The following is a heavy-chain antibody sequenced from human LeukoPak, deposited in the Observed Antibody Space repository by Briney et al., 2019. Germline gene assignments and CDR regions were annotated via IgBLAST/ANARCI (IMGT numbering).Heavy chain of an antibody. Sequence: PGGSLRLSCAASGFTFSSYAMSWVRQAPGKGLEWVANIKQDGSEKYYVDSVKGRFTISRDNAKNSLYLQMNSLRAEDTAVYYCASLYSSSWYYFDYWGQGTLVTVSS. J-gene: IGHJ4*02. CDR3: ASLYSSSWYYFDY. D-gene: IGHD6-13*01. V-gene: IGHV3-7*01. CDR2: IKQDGSEK. CDR1: GFTFSSYA.